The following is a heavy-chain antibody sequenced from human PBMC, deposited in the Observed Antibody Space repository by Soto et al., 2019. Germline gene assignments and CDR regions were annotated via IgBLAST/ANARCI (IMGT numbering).Heavy chain of an antibody. J-gene: IGHJ6*02. Sequence: ASVKVSCKASGYTFTSYGISWVRQAPGQGLEWMGWISAYNGNTNYAQKFQGWVTMTRDTSISTAYMELSRLRSDDTAVYYCAIPLIAAGYYGMDVWGQGTTVTVSS. D-gene: IGHD6-25*01. CDR1: GYTFTSYG. CDR3: AIPLIAAGYYGMDV. CDR2: ISAYNGNT. V-gene: IGHV1-18*01.